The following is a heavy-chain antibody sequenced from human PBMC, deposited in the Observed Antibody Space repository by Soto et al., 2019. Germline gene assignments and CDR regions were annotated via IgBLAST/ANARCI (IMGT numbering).Heavy chain of an antibody. CDR2: FDPEDGET. CDR1: GYTLTELS. D-gene: IGHD6-13*01. J-gene: IGHJ3*02. CDR3: ATAGYSSSWYVVAFDI. Sequence: ASVKVSCKVSGYTLTELSVHWVRQAPGKGLGWMGGFDPEDGETIYAQKFQGRVTMTEDTSTDTAYMELSRLRSEDTAVYYCATAGYSSSWYVVAFDIWGQGTMVTVSS. V-gene: IGHV1-24*01.